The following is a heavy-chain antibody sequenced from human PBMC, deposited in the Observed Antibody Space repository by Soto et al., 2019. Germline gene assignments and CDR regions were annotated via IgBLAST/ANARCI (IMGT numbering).Heavy chain of an antibody. CDR2: ITSDGSST. V-gene: IGHV3-74*01. Sequence: PGGSLRLSCAASGFTFSSYWMHWVRQAPGKGLVWVSRITSDGSSTSYADSVKGRFTISRDNAKNTLYLQMNSLRAEDTAVYYCARRRAYSSSSSFDYWGQGTLVTVSS. CDR1: GFTFSSYW. J-gene: IGHJ4*02. CDR3: ARRRAYSSSSSFDY. D-gene: IGHD6-6*01.